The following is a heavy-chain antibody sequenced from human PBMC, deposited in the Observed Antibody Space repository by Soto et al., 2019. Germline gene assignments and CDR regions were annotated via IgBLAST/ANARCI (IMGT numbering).Heavy chain of an antibody. Sequence: QVQLVQSGPEMKKPGSSVRVSCTASGDTFSRYTISWVRQAPGQGLEWMGRIIPMLSMSNHARNFQGRVTITADRSTSTAYMLLSGLTSGDTAMYSGATYYGSGSAAFDYWGQGTLVTVSS. CDR3: ATYYGSGSAAFDY. D-gene: IGHD3-10*01. CDR2: IIPMLSMS. J-gene: IGHJ4*02. CDR1: GDTFSRYT. V-gene: IGHV1-69*02.